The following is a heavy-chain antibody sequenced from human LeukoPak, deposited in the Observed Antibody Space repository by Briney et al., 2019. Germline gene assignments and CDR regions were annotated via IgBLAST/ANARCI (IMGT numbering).Heavy chain of an antibody. V-gene: IGHV3-23*01. CDR1: GFTFSSYA. Sequence: PGGSLRLSCAASGFTFSSYAMSWVRQAPGKGLEWVSAISGSGGSTYYADSVKGRFTISRDNSKNTLYLQMNSLRAEDTAVYYCATSVIVVVKYYFDYWGQGTLVTVSS. D-gene: IGHD3-22*01. J-gene: IGHJ4*02. CDR3: ATSVIVVVKYYFDY. CDR2: ISGSGGST.